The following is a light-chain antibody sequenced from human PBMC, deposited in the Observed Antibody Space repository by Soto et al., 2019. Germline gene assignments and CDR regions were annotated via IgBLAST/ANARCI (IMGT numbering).Light chain of an antibody. CDR1: SSDVGGYNY. CDR3: SSYTSSSTYV. Sequence: QSALTQPASASGSPGQSIAISCTGTSSDVGGYNYVSWYQQHPGKAPKLIIYDVTNRPSGVSNRFSGSKSGNTASLTISGLQAEDEADYYCSSYTSSSTYVFGTGTKVTVL. J-gene: IGLJ1*01. CDR2: DVT. V-gene: IGLV2-14*01.